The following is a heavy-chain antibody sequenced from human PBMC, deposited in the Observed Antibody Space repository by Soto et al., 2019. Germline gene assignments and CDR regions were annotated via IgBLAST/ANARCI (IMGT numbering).Heavy chain of an antibody. V-gene: IGHV3-23*01. J-gene: IGHJ4*02. Sequence: GGSLRLSCAASGFTFSSYAMSWVRQAPGKGLEWVSAISGSGGSTYYADSVKGRFTISRDNSKNTLYLQMNSLRAEDTAVYYCAKVPSMIVVVIPRPFDYWGQGTLVTVSS. CDR3: AKVPSMIVVVIPRPFDY. D-gene: IGHD3-22*01. CDR1: GFTFSSYA. CDR2: ISGSGGST.